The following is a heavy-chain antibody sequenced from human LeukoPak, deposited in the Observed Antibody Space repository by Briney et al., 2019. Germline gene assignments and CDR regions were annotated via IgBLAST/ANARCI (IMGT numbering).Heavy chain of an antibody. D-gene: IGHD5-18*01. J-gene: IGHJ4*02. V-gene: IGHV3-23*01. CDR3: AKTPYVDIHMVTFDY. Sequence: HPGGSLRLSCAASGFTFSSYAMNWVRQAPGKGLEWVSFISGSGGSTYHVDSVKGRFAISRDNSKNTLYLQMNSLRAEDTAVYYCAKTPYVDIHMVTFDYWGQGALVTVSS. CDR1: GFTFSSYA. CDR2: ISGSGGST.